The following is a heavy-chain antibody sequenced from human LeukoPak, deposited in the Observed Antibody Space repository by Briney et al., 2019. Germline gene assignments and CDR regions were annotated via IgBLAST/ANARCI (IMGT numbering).Heavy chain of an antibody. Sequence: GGSLRLPCAASGFTFRDYWMSWVRQAPGKGLEWVANIKQDGSEKYYVDSVKGRFTISRDNAKNLVYLQMNGLRAEDTAVYYCARPQWPLGYFDYWGQGTLVTVSS. J-gene: IGHJ4*02. D-gene: IGHD6-19*01. CDR1: GFTFRDYW. V-gene: IGHV3-7*05. CDR2: IKQDGSEK. CDR3: ARPQWPLGYFDY.